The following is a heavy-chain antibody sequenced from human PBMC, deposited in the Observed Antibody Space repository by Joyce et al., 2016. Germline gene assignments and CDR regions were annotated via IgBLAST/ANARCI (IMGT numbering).Heavy chain of an antibody. Sequence: QVQLAQFGAEVKKPGSSVKVSCKASGDTFSSYIITPILDIANYAQKFQGRVTITADKSTSTAYMELSSLRSEDTAVYYCASGSIKLPAAMGRYYYMDVWGKGTTVTVSS. CDR2: PILDIA. CDR1: GDTFSSYI. J-gene: IGHJ6*03. D-gene: IGHD2-2*01. V-gene: IGHV1-69*02. CDR3: ASGSIKLPAAMGRYYYMDV.